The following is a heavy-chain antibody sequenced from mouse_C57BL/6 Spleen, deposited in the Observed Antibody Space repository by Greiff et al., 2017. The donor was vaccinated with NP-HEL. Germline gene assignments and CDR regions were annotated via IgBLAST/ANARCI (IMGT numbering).Heavy chain of an antibody. CDR1: GSTLTDYY. CDR3: ARNVYSNYIGFTY. D-gene: IGHD2-5*01. J-gene: IGHJ3*01. CDR2: IYPGGGNT. Sequence: QVQLQQSGPELVKPGASVKISCKASGSTLTDYYINWVKQRPGQGLEWIGWIYPGGGNTKYNERFKGKATLTVDTSSSTAYMQLSSLTSEDSAVYFCARNVYSNYIGFTYWGQGTLVTVSA. V-gene: IGHV1-84*01.